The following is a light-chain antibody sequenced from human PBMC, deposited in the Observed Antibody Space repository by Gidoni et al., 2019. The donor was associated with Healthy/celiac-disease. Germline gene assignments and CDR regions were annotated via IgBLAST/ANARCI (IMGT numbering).Light chain of an antibody. V-gene: IGKV1-39*01. CDR2: AVS. J-gene: IGKJ1*01. Sequence: DSQMTQAPSSLSAAVGDRVTITCRASQSISSYLNWFQQKPGKAPKLLIYAVSSLQRGVPSRFSGSGSGTDFTLTISSLQPEDFATYYCQQSYRTPWTFGQGTKVEIK. CDR1: QSISSY. CDR3: QQSYRTPWT.